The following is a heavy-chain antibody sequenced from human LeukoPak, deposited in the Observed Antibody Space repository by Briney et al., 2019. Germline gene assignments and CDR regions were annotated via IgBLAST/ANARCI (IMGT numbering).Heavy chain of an antibody. CDR3: AREQGGSGWSGFDY. CDR1: GFTLRNYA. Sequence: GGSLRLSCAPSIGFTLRNYAIHWVRQAPGKGLEWVAVISIDGSRQHYADFLVGRFTISRDNSKNTVSLQMSSLRTEDTAVYFCAREQGGSGWSGFDYWGQGTLVNVSS. D-gene: IGHD6-19*01. V-gene: IGHV3-30*15. CDR2: ISIDGSRQ. J-gene: IGHJ4*02.